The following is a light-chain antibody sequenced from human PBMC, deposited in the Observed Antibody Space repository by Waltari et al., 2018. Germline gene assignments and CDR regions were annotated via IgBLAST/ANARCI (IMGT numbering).Light chain of an antibody. V-gene: IGLV3-21*02. CDR2: DDS. J-gene: IGLJ3*02. CDR3: QVLDSGGDDLWV. Sequence: SYVLTQPPSLSVAPGQTATITCGGNNVGGKSVHWYQQRPGQAPVMVVYDDSDRPSGVPERFSGSKVGNTAPRAGSRVEVGDEGDYYCQVLDSGGDDLWVFGGGTKLTVL. CDR1: NVGGKS.